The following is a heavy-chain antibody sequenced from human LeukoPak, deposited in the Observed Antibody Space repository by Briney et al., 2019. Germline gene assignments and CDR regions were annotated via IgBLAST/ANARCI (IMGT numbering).Heavy chain of an antibody. CDR3: AKEGEGFDY. CDR1: GFTFSSYG. J-gene: IGHJ4*02. CDR2: ISYDGSNK. Sequence: GGSLRLSCAASGFTFSSYGMHWVRQAPGEGLEWVAVISYDGSNKYYADSVKGRFTISRDNSKNTLYLQMNSLRAEDTAVYYCAKEGEGFDYWGQGTLVTVSS. D-gene: IGHD3-16*01. V-gene: IGHV3-30*18.